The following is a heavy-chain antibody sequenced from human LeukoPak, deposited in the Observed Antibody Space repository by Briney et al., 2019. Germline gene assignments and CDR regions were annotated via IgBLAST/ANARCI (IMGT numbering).Heavy chain of an antibody. D-gene: IGHD6-6*01. Sequence: ASVKVSCKASGGTFSSYAITWVRQAPGQGLEWMGGIIPNFGTANYAQKFQGRVTITADKSTSMAYMELSSLRSEDTAVYYCARDRLYSSSPFDYWGQGTLVTVSS. CDR3: ARDRLYSSSPFDY. CDR2: IIPNFGTA. V-gene: IGHV1-69*06. CDR1: GGTFSSYA. J-gene: IGHJ4*02.